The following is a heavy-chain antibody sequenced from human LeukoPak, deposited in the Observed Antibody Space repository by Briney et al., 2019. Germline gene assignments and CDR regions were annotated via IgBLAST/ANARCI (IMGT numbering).Heavy chain of an antibody. V-gene: IGHV3-23*01. Sequence: GGSLRVSCAASGFTFSNYAMSWVRQAPGKGLEWVSAITGGGSGIYYADSMKSRFSISRDNSKNTLYLQINSLRAEDTAVYYCAKWGDYDVLTGYYVSDYWGQGTLVTVSS. D-gene: IGHD3-9*01. J-gene: IGHJ4*02. CDR3: AKWGDYDVLTGYYVSDY. CDR2: ITGGGSGI. CDR1: GFTFSNYA.